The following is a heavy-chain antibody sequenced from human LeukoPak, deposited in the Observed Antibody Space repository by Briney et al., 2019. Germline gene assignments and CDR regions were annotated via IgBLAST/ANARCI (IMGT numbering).Heavy chain of an antibody. V-gene: IGHV3-13*01. CDR3: VREARGYHYTYFDY. CDR2: VSAGHHA. D-gene: IGHD5-18*01. Sequence: PGGSLRVSCTASGFTLAGHDMHWVRQTRGDGLEWVAAVSAGHHAFYAGSVKGRFTVSREDAKNSLYLQMNSLRAGDTAVYYCVREARGYHYTYFDYWGQGSLVTVSS. CDR1: GFTLAGHD. J-gene: IGHJ4*02.